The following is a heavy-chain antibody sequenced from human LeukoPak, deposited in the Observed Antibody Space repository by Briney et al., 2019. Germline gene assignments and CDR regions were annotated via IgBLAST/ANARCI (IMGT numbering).Heavy chain of an antibody. J-gene: IGHJ4*02. V-gene: IGHV1-24*01. CDR1: GYTLTELS. CDR3: ATVRVGQWLVSGPFDY. D-gene: IGHD6-19*01. CDR2: FDPEDGET. Sequence: ASVKVSCKVSGYTLTELSMHWVRQAPGKGLEWMGGFDPEDGETIYAQKFQGRVTMTEDTSTDTAYMELSSLRSEDTAVYYCATVRVGQWLVSGPFDYWGQGTLVTVSS.